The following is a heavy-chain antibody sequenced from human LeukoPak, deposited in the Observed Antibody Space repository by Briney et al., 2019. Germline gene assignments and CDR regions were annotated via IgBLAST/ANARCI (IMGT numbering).Heavy chain of an antibody. CDR2: ISSSGSTI. J-gene: IGHJ4*02. CDR3: AKDASRIQLWLDYFDY. V-gene: IGHV3-48*01. Sequence: GGSLRLSCAASGFTFSIHEMNWVRQAPGKGLEWVSYISSSGSTIYYVDSVKGRFTISRDNSKNTLYLQMNSLRAEDTAVYYCAKDASRIQLWLDYFDYWGQGTLVTVSS. CDR1: GFTFSIHE. D-gene: IGHD5-18*01.